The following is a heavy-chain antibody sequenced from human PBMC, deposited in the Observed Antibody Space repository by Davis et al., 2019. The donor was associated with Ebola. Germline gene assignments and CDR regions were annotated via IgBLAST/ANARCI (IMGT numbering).Heavy chain of an antibody. CDR3: ARGLLATVVTLSYWYFDL. Sequence: AASVKVSCKVSEYTLNELSIHWVRQAPGKGLEWMGWMNPNSGNTGYAQKFQGRVTMTRNTSISTAYMELSSLRSEDTAVYYCARGLLATVVTLSYWYFDLWGRGTLVTVSS. CDR2: MNPNSGNT. V-gene: IGHV1-8*01. J-gene: IGHJ2*01. CDR1: EYTLNELS. D-gene: IGHD4-23*01.